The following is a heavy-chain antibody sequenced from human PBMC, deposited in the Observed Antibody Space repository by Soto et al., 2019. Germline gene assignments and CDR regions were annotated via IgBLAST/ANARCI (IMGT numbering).Heavy chain of an antibody. J-gene: IGHJ4*02. CDR2: IIPIFGTA. Sequence: SVKVSCKASGGTFSSYAISWVRQAPGQGLEWMGGIIPIFGTANYAQKFQGRVTITADESTSTAYMELSSLRSEDTAVYYCARDNRVVLVGATSPYYFDYSGQGTLVTVSS. CDR3: ARDNRVVLVGATSPYYFDY. D-gene: IGHD1-26*01. V-gene: IGHV1-69*13. CDR1: GGTFSSYA.